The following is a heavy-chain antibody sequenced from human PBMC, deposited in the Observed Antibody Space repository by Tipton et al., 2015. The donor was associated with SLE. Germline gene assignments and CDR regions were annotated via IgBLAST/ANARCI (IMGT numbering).Heavy chain of an antibody. Sequence: TLSLTCTVSGGSMTTGSYFWTWIRQPAGKGPEYIGRIYSTGDINYNPALKSRVTILADTSKDQFSLKLSSVTAADTAVYYCARDRRGWYFDLWGRGTLVTVSS. V-gene: IGHV4-61*02. D-gene: IGHD3-10*01. CDR1: GGSMTTGSYF. J-gene: IGHJ2*01. CDR2: IYSTGDI. CDR3: ARDRRGWYFDL.